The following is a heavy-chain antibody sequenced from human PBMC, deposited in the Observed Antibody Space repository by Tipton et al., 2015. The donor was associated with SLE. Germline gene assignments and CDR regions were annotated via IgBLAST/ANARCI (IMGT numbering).Heavy chain of an antibody. V-gene: IGHV3-66*04. J-gene: IGHJ4*02. Sequence: SLRLSCAVSGFTVSSNYMSWVRQAPGKGLEWVSIMYSDGTTFYADSVKGRFAISGDNARNTLYLQMNSVRAGDTAVYFCARRGILTIPYLGQGTLVSVSS. CDR3: ARRGILTIPY. D-gene: IGHD4/OR15-4a*01. CDR1: GFTVSSNY. CDR2: MYSDGTT.